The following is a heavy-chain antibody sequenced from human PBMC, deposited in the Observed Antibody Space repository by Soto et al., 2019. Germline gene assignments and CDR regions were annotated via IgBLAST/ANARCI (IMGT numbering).Heavy chain of an antibody. CDR3: ARDGSGFHWYFDL. J-gene: IGHJ2*01. CDR1: GDSVSSKSAT. D-gene: IGHD5-12*01. Sequence: QAQLQQSGPGLVKPSQTLSLTCAISGDSVSSKSATWSWIRQSPSRGLEWLGRTYYRSKWYNDYAVSVKGRIVINSDTSKNQFSLQLNSVTPEDTAVYYCARDGSGFHWYFDLWGRGTPVTFSS. CDR2: TYYRSKWYN. V-gene: IGHV6-1*01.